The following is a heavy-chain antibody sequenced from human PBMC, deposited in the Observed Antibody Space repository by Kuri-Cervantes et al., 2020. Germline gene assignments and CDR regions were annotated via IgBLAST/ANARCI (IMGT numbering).Heavy chain of an antibody. V-gene: IGHV4-34*01. CDR1: GGSFSGYY. D-gene: IGHD4-17*01. J-gene: IGHJ3*02. Sequence: SQTLSLTWAVYGGSFSGYYWSWIRQPPGKGLEWIGEINHSGSTNYNPSLKSRVTISVDTSKNQFSLKLSSVTAADTAVYYCARSNGDYHDAFDIWGQGTMVTVSS. CDR3: ARSNGDYHDAFDI. CDR2: INHSGST.